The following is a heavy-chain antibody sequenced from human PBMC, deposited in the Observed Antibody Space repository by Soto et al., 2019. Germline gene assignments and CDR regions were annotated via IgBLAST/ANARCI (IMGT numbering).Heavy chain of an antibody. Sequence: SNTLSLTSTVSGGCVSSGSYYWSWIRQPPGKGLEWIGYIYYSGSTNYNPSLKSRVTISVDTSKNQFSLKLSSVTAADTAVYYCARAIVVVPAAIPTYYYYGMDVWGQGTTVTVSS. D-gene: IGHD2-2*02. CDR2: IYYSGST. V-gene: IGHV4-61*01. CDR1: GGCVSSGSYY. J-gene: IGHJ6*02. CDR3: ARAIVVVPAAIPTYYYYGMDV.